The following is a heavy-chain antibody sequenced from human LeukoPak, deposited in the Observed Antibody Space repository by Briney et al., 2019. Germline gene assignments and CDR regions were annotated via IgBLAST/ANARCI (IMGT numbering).Heavy chain of an antibody. CDR1: GFTFSSYS. V-gene: IGHV3-21*01. Sequence: GGSLRLSCAASGFTFSSYSMNWVRQAPGKGLEWVSSISSSSSYIYYADSVKGRFTISRDNAKNSLYLQMNSLRAEDTAMYYCARDGVVPAAIYNFDYWGQGTLVTVSS. CDR2: ISSSSSYI. D-gene: IGHD2-2*01. CDR3: ARDGVVPAAIYNFDY. J-gene: IGHJ4*02.